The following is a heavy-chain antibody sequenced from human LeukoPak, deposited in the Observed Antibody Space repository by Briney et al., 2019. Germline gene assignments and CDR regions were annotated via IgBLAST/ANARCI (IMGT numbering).Heavy chain of an antibody. J-gene: IGHJ4*02. CDR3: AKIGGYFDY. CDR2: ITGSGDNT. Sequence: GGSLRLSCAASGFTFSNSGMSWVRQAPGKGLEWVSAITGSGDNTYYADSVKGRFTISRDNSKNTLYLQMSSPRAEDTAVYYCAKIGGYFDYWGQGTLVTVSS. CDR1: GFTFSNSG. D-gene: IGHD3-10*01. V-gene: IGHV3-23*01.